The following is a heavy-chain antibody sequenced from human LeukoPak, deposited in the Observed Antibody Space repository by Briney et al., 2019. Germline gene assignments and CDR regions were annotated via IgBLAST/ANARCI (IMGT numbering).Heavy chain of an antibody. CDR1: GDSVSTNSAA. V-gene: IGHV6-1*01. Sequence: SQTLSLTCAISGDSVSTNSAAWNWIRQSPSRGLEWLGRTYYRSKWYNDYAVSVKSRLTINADTSKNHSSLQLSSVTPEDTAVYYCARATERYFDYWGQGTLVTVSS. D-gene: IGHD1-26*01. CDR3: ARATERYFDY. J-gene: IGHJ4*02. CDR2: TYYRSKWYN.